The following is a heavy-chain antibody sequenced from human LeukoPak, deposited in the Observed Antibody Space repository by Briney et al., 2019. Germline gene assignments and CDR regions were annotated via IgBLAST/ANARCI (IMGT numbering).Heavy chain of an antibody. D-gene: IGHD1-26*01. Sequence: SVKVSRKASGGTFSSYAISWVRQAPGQGLEWMGGIIPIFGTANYAQKFQSRVTITTDESTSTAYMELSSLRSEDTAVYYCAREPDSGSYHNWFDPWGQGTLVTVSS. CDR2: IIPIFGTA. J-gene: IGHJ5*02. CDR1: GGTFSSYA. V-gene: IGHV1-69*05. CDR3: AREPDSGSYHNWFDP.